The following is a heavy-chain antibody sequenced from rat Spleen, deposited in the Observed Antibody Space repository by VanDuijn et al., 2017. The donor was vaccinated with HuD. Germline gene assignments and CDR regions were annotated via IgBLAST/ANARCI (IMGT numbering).Heavy chain of an antibody. CDR1: GFSLTSNS. D-gene: IGHD1-6*01. CDR3: ARDRYVDYGLGHFDY. V-gene: IGHV2-45*01. J-gene: IGHJ2*01. CDR2: MWSGGTT. Sequence: QVQLKESGPGLVQPSQSLSLTCAVSGFSLTSNSVTWVRQPPGKGLEWMGMMWSGGTTDYNSALKSRLSISRDTSKNQVFLEMNSLQSEDIATYYCARDRYVDYGLGHFDYWGQGVMVTVSS.